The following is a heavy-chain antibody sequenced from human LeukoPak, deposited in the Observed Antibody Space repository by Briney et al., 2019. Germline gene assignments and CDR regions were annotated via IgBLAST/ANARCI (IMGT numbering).Heavy chain of an antibody. CDR1: GFTFSSYE. J-gene: IGHJ4*02. Sequence: PGGSLRLSCAASGFTFSSYEMNWVRQAPGKGLEWVSYISSSGSTIYYADSVKGRFTISRDNAKNSLYLQMNSLRAEDTAVYYCARVSGGSGSYSYFDYWDQGTLVTVSS. CDR2: ISSSGSTI. V-gene: IGHV3-48*03. D-gene: IGHD3-10*01. CDR3: ARVSGGSGSYSYFDY.